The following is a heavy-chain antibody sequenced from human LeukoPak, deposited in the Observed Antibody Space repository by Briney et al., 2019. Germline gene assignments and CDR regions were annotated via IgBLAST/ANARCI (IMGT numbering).Heavy chain of an antibody. Sequence: SETLSLTCTVSGGSVSSGSYYWSWIRQPPGKGLEWIGYIYYSGSTNYNPSLKSRVTISVDTSKNQFSLKLSSVTAADTAVYYCARGLTYYDFWSGYYSRFFDPWGQGTLVTVSS. V-gene: IGHV4-61*01. CDR1: GGSVSSGSYY. CDR2: IYYSGST. D-gene: IGHD3-3*01. CDR3: ARGLTYYDFWSGYYSRFFDP. J-gene: IGHJ5*02.